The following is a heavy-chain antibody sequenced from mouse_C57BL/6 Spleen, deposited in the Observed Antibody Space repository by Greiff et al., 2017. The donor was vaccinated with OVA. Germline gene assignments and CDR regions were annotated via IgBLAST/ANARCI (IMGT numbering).Heavy chain of an antibody. D-gene: IGHD2-12*01. Sequence: EVQLQESGTVLARPGASVKMSCKTSGYTFTSYWMHWVKQRPGQGLEWIGAIYPGNSDTSYNQKFKGKAKLTAVTSASTAYMELSSLTNEDSAVYYGTRSAYSNDGAMDYWGQGTSVTVSS. CDR1: GYTFTSYW. CDR3: TRSAYSNDGAMDY. V-gene: IGHV1-5*01. CDR2: IYPGNSDT. J-gene: IGHJ4*01.